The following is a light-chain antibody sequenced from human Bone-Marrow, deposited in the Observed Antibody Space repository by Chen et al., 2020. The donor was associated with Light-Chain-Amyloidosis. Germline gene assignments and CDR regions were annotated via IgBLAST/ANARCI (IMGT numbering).Light chain of an antibody. V-gene: IGKV3-11*01. Sequence: EIVVTQSPATLSLSPGERATLSCRVSQSVGTYLGWYQQKPGQAPRLVISDTSNRATGIPARFSGRGSETDFTLTISGLEPEDFAVYYCHQRRSWPLTFGGGTKVE. CDR1: QSVGTY. CDR3: HQRRSWPLT. CDR2: DTS. J-gene: IGKJ4*01.